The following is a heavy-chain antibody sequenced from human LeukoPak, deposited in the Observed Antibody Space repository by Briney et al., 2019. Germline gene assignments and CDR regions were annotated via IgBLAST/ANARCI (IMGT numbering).Heavy chain of an antibody. J-gene: IGHJ4*02. CDR3: AKDNYDYGDYDGGDY. CDR1: GFTFSSYG. CDR2: IRYDGSNK. D-gene: IGHD4-17*01. V-gene: IGHV3-30*02. Sequence: GGSLRLSCAASGFTFSSYGMHWVRHAPVKGLEWFAIIRYDGSNKYYADSVKGRFTISRDNSKNTLYLQMNSLRAEDTAVYHCAKDNYDYGDYDGGDYWGQGTLVTVSS.